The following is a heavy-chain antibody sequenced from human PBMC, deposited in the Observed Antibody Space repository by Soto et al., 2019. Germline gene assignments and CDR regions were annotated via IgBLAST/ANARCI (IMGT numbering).Heavy chain of an antibody. CDR2: IDYTGTT. CDR1: GGSISNANYY. D-gene: IGHD1-26*01. CDR3: ASASISPCVARSCHAWFDR. Sequence: PSETLSLTFTVSGGSISNANYYWSWIRHHPGKDLEWIGYIDYTGTTYYSPSRESRLAISVDTSHTPLSLKLGAVTAADPAVYFCASASISPCVARSCHAWFDRWGQGTLVTVSS. J-gene: IGHJ5*02. V-gene: IGHV4-31*03.